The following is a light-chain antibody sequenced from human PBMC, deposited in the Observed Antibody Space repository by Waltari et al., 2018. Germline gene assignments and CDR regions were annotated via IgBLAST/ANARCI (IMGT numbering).Light chain of an antibody. CDR1: RPNIGSNS. CDR2: FTD. CDR3: ASWDASLNGWV. J-gene: IGLJ3*02. V-gene: IGLV1-44*01. Sequence: QSVLTQPPSASGTPGQRVTISCSGGRPNIGSNSVNWFQQLPGTAPRLFIYFTDQRPSGVPGRFSGSKSGTSASLAISGLQSGDEADYYCASWDASLNGWVFGGGTKLTVL.